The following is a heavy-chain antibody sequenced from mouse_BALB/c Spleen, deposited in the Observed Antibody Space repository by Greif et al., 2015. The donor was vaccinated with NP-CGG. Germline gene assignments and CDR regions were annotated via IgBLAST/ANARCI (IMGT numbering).Heavy chain of an antibody. J-gene: IGHJ4*01. CDR3: ARNEGNDGYSPAMDY. D-gene: IGHD2-3*01. CDR2: IWSGGST. CDR1: GFSLTSYG. V-gene: IGHV2-2*02. Sequence: QVQLRQSGPGLVQPSQSLSITCTVSGFSLTSYGVHWVRQSPGKGLEWLGVIWSGGSTDYNAAFISRLSISKDNSKSQVFFKMNSLQANDTAIYYCARNEGNDGYSPAMDYWGQGTSVTVSS.